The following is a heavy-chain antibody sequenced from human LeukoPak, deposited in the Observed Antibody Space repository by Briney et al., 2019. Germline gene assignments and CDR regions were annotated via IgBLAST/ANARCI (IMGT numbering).Heavy chain of an antibody. CDR1: GRCFSGCY. D-gene: IGHD3-10*01. CDR2: INHSGST. CDR3: ARGRLNHYYGSGSIFDY. Sequence: SETLSLTCAVYGRCFSGCYWSWIRQPPGKGLEWIGEINHSGSTNYNPSLKSRVTISVDTSKNQFSLKLSSVTAADTAVYYCARGRLNHYYGSGSIFDYWGQGTLVTVSS. V-gene: IGHV4-34*01. J-gene: IGHJ4*02.